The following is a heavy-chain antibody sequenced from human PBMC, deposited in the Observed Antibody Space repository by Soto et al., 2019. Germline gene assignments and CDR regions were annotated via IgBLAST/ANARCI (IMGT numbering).Heavy chain of an antibody. V-gene: IGHV1-69*02. J-gene: IGHJ4*02. CDR3: ASGTNAGITNY. CDR1: EATSAGYP. D-gene: IGHD3-10*01. Sequence: QVQLVQSGAEVKKPGSSVKVSARPLEATSAGYPITWCRQPPGQGLEWMGRIIPILGIANYAQKFQGRVTITADKSTNTAYMELSSLRSEDTAVYYCASGTNAGITNYWGQGTLVTVSS. CDR2: IIPILGIA.